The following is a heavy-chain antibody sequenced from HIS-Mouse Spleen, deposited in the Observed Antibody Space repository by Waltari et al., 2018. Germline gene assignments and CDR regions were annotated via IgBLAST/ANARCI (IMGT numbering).Heavy chain of an antibody. D-gene: IGHD6-13*01. Sequence: QLQLQESGPGLVKPSETLSLTCTVPCGSISSSRYCWGWIRQPPGKGLEWIGSIYYSGSTYYNPSLKSRVTISVDTSKNQFSLKLSSVTAADTAVYYCAREIPYSSSCYDWYFDLWGRGTLGKGSS. V-gene: IGHV4-39*07. J-gene: IGHJ2*01. CDR2: IYYSGST. CDR3: AREIPYSSSCYDWYFDL. CDR1: CGSISSSRYC.